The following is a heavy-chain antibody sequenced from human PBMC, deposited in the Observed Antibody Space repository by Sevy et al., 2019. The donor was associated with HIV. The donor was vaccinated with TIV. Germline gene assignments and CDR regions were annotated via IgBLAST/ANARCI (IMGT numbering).Heavy chain of an antibody. Sequence: GESLKISCKGSGYSFTDHWIGWVRQKPGKGLEWMGIIYPDDSETRYSPSFQGQVTFSADKPINTAYLQWSRLKASDTAMYYCATSRSGYLDSSGYYIYWGQGTLVTVSS. CDR2: IYPDDSET. CDR3: ATSRSGYLDSSGYYIY. J-gene: IGHJ4*02. V-gene: IGHV5-51*04. CDR1: GYSFTDHW. D-gene: IGHD3-22*01.